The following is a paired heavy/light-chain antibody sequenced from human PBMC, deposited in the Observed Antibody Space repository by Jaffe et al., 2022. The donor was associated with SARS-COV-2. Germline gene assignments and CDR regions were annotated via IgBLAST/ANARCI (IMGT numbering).Light chain of an antibody. CDR3: QSYDSSLSTV. Sequence: QSVLTQPPSVSGAPGQRVTISCTGSSSNIGAGYDVHWYQQLPGTAPKLLIYGNSNRPSGVPDRFSGSKSGTSASLAITGLQAEDEADYYCQSYDSSLSTVFGGGTKLTVL. CDR2: GNS. J-gene: IGLJ3*02. CDR1: SSNIGAGYD. V-gene: IGLV1-40*01.
Heavy chain of an antibody. V-gene: IGHV3-7*01. CDR2: IKQDGSEK. Sequence: EVQLVESGGGLVQPGGSLRLSCAASGFTFSSYWMSWVRQAPGKGLEWVANIKQDGSEKYYVDSVKGRFTISRDNAKNSLYLQMNSLRAEDTAVYYCASELRITMIVEFNAFDIWGQGTMVTVSS. J-gene: IGHJ3*02. CDR1: GFTFSSYW. CDR3: ASELRITMIVEFNAFDI. D-gene: IGHD3-22*01.